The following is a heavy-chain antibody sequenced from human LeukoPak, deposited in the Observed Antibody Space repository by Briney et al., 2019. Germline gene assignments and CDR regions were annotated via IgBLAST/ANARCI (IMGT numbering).Heavy chain of an antibody. CDR2: TYHSGST. CDR1: GGSISSSSYY. Sequence: SETLSLTCTVSGGSISSSSYYWGWIRQPPGKGLEWIGYTYHSGSTYYNPSLKSRVTISVDRSKNQFSLKLSSVTAADTAVYYCARDRDSSSWYHFFDYWGQGTLVTVSS. D-gene: IGHD6-13*01. CDR3: ARDRDSSSWYHFFDY. J-gene: IGHJ4*02. V-gene: IGHV4-39*07.